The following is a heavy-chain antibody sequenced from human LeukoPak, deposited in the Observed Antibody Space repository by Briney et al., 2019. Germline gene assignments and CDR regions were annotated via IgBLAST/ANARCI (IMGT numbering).Heavy chain of an antibody. J-gene: IGHJ6*03. Sequence: GGSLRLSCAASGFTFSSYAMSWVRQAPGKGLEWVSAISGSGGSTYYADSVKGRFTISRDNSKNTLYLQMNSLRAKDTALYYCAREFGYYDSSGYYYYYYYMDVWGKGTTVTVSS. CDR3: AREFGYYDSSGYYYYYYYMDV. D-gene: IGHD3-22*01. CDR2: ISGSGGST. V-gene: IGHV3-23*01. CDR1: GFTFSSYA.